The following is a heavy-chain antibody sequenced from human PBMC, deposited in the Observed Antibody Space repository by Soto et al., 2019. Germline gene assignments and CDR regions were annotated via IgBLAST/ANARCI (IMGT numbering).Heavy chain of an antibody. Sequence: SETLSLTCTVSGASISSYYWSWIRQPPGKGLEWIGYIYYSESTNYNPSLKSRVTMSEDTSKNQFSLKLSSVTAADTAVYYCARDHYVYDILTGYGYYYGMDVWGQGTTVT. CDR3: ARDHYVYDILTGYGYYYGMDV. CDR2: IYYSEST. CDR1: GASISSYY. J-gene: IGHJ6*02. V-gene: IGHV4-59*01. D-gene: IGHD3-9*01.